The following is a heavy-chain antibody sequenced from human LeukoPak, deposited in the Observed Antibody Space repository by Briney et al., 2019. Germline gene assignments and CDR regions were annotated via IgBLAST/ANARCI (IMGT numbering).Heavy chain of an antibody. CDR2: ISSSXXXX. CDR3: ARVFQH. J-gene: IGHJ1*01. V-gene: IGHV3-48*03. Sequence: GSXXLSCAASGFTFSSYXXXXVRQAPGKGLEWVSYISSSXXXXXXXXXVKGXXXXXXDXAKNSLYLQMNSLRAEDTAVYYCARVFQHWGQGTLVTVSS. CDR1: GFTFSSYX.